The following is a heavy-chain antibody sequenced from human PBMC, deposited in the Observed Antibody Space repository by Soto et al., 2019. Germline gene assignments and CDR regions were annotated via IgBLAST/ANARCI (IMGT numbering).Heavy chain of an antibody. CDR3: ARTFDTITDCFDF. Sequence: QVHLVESGVGVVQPGGALRLACAASEFTFSSYAIHWMRQAPGKGLEWLAVISYDGNIIQYADSVKGRFIISRDNSKHSLYLQMYSLRGDATAGYYCARTFDTITDCFDFWGQGTLVTVSS. CDR2: ISYDGNII. D-gene: IGHD3-9*01. V-gene: IGHV3-30-3*01. CDR1: EFTFSSYA. J-gene: IGHJ4*02.